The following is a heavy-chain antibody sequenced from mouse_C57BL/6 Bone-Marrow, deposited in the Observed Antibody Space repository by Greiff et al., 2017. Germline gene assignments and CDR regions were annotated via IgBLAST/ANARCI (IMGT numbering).Heavy chain of an antibody. V-gene: IGHV1-69*01. J-gene: IGHJ4*01. Sequence: QVQLQQPGAELVMPGASVKLSCKASGYTFTSYWMHWVKQRPGQGLEWIGEIDPSDSYTNYNQKFKGKSTLTVDKSSSTAYMQRSSLTSWDSAVFYCARLGQLRVRRYAIDYWGQGTAVTVSS. D-gene: IGHD3-2*02. CDR3: ARLGQLRVRRYAIDY. CDR2: IDPSDSYT. CDR1: GYTFTSYW.